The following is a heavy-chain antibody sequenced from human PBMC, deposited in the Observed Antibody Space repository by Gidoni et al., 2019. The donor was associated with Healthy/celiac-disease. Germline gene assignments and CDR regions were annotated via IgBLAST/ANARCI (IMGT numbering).Heavy chain of an antibody. Sequence: QLQLQESGPGLVKPSETLSLTCTVSGGSISSSSYYWGWIRQPPGKGLEWIGSIYYSGRTYYNPSLKSRVTISVDTSKNQFSLKLSSVTAADTAVYYCARHVGPAFLNCSSTSCNPVGNWFDPWGQGTLVTVSS. D-gene: IGHD2-2*01. V-gene: IGHV4-39*01. J-gene: IGHJ5*02. CDR2: IYYSGRT. CDR3: ARHVGPAFLNCSSTSCNPVGNWFDP. CDR1: GGSISSSSYY.